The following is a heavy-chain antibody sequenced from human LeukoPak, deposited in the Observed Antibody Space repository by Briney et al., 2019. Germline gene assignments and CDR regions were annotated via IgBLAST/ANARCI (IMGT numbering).Heavy chain of an antibody. CDR1: GGSFSGYY. J-gene: IGHJ3*02. V-gene: IGHV4-34*01. CDR2: INHNGST. Sequence: SETLSLTCAVYGGSFSGYYWSWIRQPPGKGLEWIGEINHNGSTNYNPSLKSRVTISVDTSKNQFSLKLSSVTAADTAVYYCARSFPITMIVVVITKLGDAFDIWGQGTMVTVSS. CDR3: ARSFPITMIVVVITKLGDAFDI. D-gene: IGHD3-22*01.